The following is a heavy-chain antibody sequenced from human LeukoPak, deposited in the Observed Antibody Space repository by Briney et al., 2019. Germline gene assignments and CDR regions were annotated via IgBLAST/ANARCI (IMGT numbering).Heavy chain of an antibody. V-gene: IGHV4-39*02. CDR2: IYYSGST. CDR3: AREGAYDAFDI. D-gene: IGHD3-16*01. J-gene: IGHJ3*02. CDR1: GGSISSCSYY. Sequence: SGTLSLTCTASGGSISSCSYYWGWLGQPPGKGLVWIGSIYYSGSTYYNPSLKSRVTISVDTSKNQFSLKLSSVTAADTAVYYCAREGAYDAFDIWGEGTMVTVSS.